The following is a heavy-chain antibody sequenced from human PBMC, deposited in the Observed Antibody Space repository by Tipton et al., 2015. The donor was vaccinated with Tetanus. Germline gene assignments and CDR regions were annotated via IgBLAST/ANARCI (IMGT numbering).Heavy chain of an antibody. Sequence: SLRLSCAASGFTVSSNYMSRVRQAPGKGLEWVSVIYSGGSTYYADSVKGRFTIPRDNSKNTLYLQMNSLRAEDTAVYYCARGYYYGSGSYYNPPFFDYWGQGTLVTVSS. CDR2: IYSGGST. J-gene: IGHJ4*02. CDR3: ARGYYYGSGSYYNPPFFDY. V-gene: IGHV3-53*01. D-gene: IGHD3-10*01. CDR1: GFTVSSNY.